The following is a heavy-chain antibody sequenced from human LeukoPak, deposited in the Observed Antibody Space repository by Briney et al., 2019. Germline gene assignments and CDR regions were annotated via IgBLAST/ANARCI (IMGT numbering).Heavy chain of an antibody. CDR1: GGSFSGYY. V-gene: IGHV4-34*01. CDR2: INHSGST. Sequence: SETLSLTCAVYGGSFSGYYWSWIRQPPGKGLEWIGEINHSGSTNYNPSLKSRVTISVDTSKNQFSLKLSSVTAADTAVYYCARGADELYCSSTSCRNWFDPWGQGTLVTVS. D-gene: IGHD2-2*01. CDR3: ARGADELYCSSTSCRNWFDP. J-gene: IGHJ5*02.